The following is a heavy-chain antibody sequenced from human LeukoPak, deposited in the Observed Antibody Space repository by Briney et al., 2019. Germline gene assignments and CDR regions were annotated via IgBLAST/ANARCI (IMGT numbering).Heavy chain of an antibody. CDR2: IGGSGVST. D-gene: IGHD4-17*01. Sequence: GVSLRLSCAASGFTFSSYARSWVRQAPGKGLEWVSGIGGSGVSTYYADSVKGRFTISRDNSKNTLYLQMNSLRAEDTAVYYCAKADYGDYVRFPDWGQGTLVTVSS. J-gene: IGHJ4*02. CDR3: AKADYGDYVRFPD. V-gene: IGHV3-23*01. CDR1: GFTFSSYA.